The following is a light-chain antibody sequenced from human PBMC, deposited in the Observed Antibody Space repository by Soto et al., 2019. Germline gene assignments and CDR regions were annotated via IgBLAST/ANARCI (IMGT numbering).Light chain of an antibody. Sequence: DIQMTHSHSTLSASVGDRVAIIRRASQSISSWLAWYQQKPGTAPKLLIYKASSLQSGVPSRFSGSGSGTEFTLTISSLQPDDFATYYCQQYVTAFRSFGQGTKVDIK. CDR1: QSISSW. V-gene: IGKV1-5*03. CDR2: KAS. J-gene: IGKJ1*01. CDR3: QQYVTAFRS.